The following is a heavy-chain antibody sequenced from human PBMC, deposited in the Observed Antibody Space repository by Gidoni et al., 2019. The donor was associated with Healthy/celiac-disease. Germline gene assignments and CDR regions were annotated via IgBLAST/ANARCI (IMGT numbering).Heavy chain of an antibody. J-gene: IGHJ3*02. CDR2: IYYSGST. V-gene: IGHV4-59*01. D-gene: IGHD3-22*01. Sequence: QVQLQESGPGLVQPSETLSLNCIVSGGSISSYYWSWIRQPPGKGLEWIGNIYYSGSTNYNPSLKTRVTISVDTSKNQFSLRLTSIIAADTAVYYCAREGSYYYGSSGYDGAFDIWGQGTMVTVSS. CDR3: AREGSYYYGSSGYDGAFDI. CDR1: GGSISSYY.